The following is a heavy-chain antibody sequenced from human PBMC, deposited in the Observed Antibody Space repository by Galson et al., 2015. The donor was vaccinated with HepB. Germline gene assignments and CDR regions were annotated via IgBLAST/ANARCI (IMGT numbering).Heavy chain of an antibody. Sequence: SLRLSCAASGFTFSSYGMHWVRQAPGKGLEWVAVISYDGSNKYYADSVKGRFTISRDNSKNTLYLQMNSLRAEDTAVYYCAKDLSGGPRYWYFDLWGRGTLVTVSS. V-gene: IGHV3-30*18. J-gene: IGHJ2*01. CDR3: AKDLSGGPRYWYFDL. D-gene: IGHD6-19*01. CDR1: GFTFSSYG. CDR2: ISYDGSNK.